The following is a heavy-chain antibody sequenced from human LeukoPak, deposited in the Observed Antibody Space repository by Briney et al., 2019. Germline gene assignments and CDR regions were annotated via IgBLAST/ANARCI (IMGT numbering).Heavy chain of an antibody. CDR2: FYYSGST. J-gene: IGHJ4*02. Sequence: SETLSLTCTVSGGSISSSRYYWGWIRQPPGKGLEWIGSFYYSGSTYYNPSLKSRVTISVDTSKNQFSLKVSSVTAADTAVYYCAPPASGLREAPLDYWGQGTLVTISS. CDR3: APPASGLREAPLDY. V-gene: IGHV4-39*01. D-gene: IGHD3-16*01. CDR1: GGSISSSRYY.